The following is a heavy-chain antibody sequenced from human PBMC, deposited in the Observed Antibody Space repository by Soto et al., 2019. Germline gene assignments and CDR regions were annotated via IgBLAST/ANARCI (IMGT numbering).Heavy chain of an antibody. CDR1: GFNFSRYW. J-gene: IGHJ6*02. CDR2: INSDGSRT. Sequence: VGSLRLSCTASGFNFSRYWTHWVRQDPGRGLVWVSHINSDGSRTSYADSVKGRFTISRDNAKNTLYLQMNSLRAEDTAVYYCARDLSSCSSARCYSYYYGMDVWGQGTSVTVSS. CDR3: ARDLSSCSSARCYSYYYGMDV. D-gene: IGHD2-2*01. V-gene: IGHV3-74*01.